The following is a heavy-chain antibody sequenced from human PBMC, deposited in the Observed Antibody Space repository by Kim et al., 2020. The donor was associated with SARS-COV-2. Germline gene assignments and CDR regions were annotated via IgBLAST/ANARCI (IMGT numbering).Heavy chain of an antibody. CDR1: GYTFTGYY. D-gene: IGHD3-22*01. V-gene: IGHV1-2*02. Sequence: ASVKVSCKASGYTFTGYYMHWVRQAPGQGLEWMGWINPNSGGTNYAQKFQGRVTMTRDTSISTAYMELSRLRSDDTAVYYCARVIPIVVVTRGAFDIWGQGTMVTVSS. CDR3: ARVIPIVVVTRGAFDI. J-gene: IGHJ3*02. CDR2: INPNSGGT.